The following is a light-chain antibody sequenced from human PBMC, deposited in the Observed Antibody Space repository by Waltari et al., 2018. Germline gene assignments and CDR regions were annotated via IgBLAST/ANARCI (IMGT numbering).Light chain of an antibody. CDR1: QSVFYSHNSKNY. Sequence: DIVMTQSPDSLAVSLGERATINCKSSQSVFYSHNSKNYLAWYQQKPGQPPKLLIYGASARESGAPDRFSGSGSGTDFTLTISNLQAADVAVYYCQQYYSTLVTFGGGTKVEIK. V-gene: IGKV4-1*01. CDR2: GAS. J-gene: IGKJ4*01. CDR3: QQYYSTLVT.